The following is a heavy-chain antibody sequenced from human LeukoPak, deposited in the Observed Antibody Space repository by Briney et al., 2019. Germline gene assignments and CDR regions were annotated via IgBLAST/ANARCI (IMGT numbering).Heavy chain of an antibody. V-gene: IGHV4-34*01. D-gene: IGHD2-2*01. CDR1: GGSFSGYY. CDR2: INHSGGT. J-gene: IGHJ4*02. Sequence: SETLSLTCAVYGGSFSGYYWSWIRQPPGKGLEWIGEINHSGGTNYNPSLKSRVTISVDTSKNQFSLKLSSVTAADTAVYYCASLKNRYCSSTSCYAGYFDYWGQGTLVTVSS. CDR3: ASLKNRYCSSTSCYAGYFDY.